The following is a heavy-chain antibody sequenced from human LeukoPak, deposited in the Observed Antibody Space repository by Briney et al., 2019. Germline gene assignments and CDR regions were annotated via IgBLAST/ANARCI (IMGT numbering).Heavy chain of an antibody. CDR3: AKDLAYESTDYHVVFDC. D-gene: IGHD3-22*01. J-gene: IGHJ4*02. CDR2: ISGSGDRT. CDR1: GFTFSTYA. V-gene: IGHV3-23*01. Sequence: GGSLRLSCAASGFTFSTYAMSWVRQAPGKGLEWVSAISGSGDRTYHADSVKGRFTTSRDNSKNTLYLQMNSLRAEDTAIYYCAKDLAYESTDYHVVFDCWGQGTLVTVSS.